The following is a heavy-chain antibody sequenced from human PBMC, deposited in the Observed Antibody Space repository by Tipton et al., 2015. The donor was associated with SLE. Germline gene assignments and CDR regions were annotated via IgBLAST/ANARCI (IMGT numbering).Heavy chain of an antibody. D-gene: IGHD6-19*01. J-gene: IGHJ4*02. CDR1: GGSLSGGSSH. CDR2: LFYTGST. Sequence: TLSLTCTVSGGSLSGGSSHWGWIRQPPGKGLEWIGSLFYTGSTYYNPSLKSRVTISVDTSNDSFSLRLTSVTAADTAVYYCARTMGSAVAGPIDYWGQGTLVTVSS. V-gene: IGHV4-39*07. CDR3: ARTMGSAVAGPIDY.